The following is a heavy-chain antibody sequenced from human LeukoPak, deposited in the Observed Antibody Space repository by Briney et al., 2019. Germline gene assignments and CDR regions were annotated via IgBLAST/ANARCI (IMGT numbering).Heavy chain of an antibody. CDR3: ATDMSIAVAGRFDY. CDR2: FDPEDGET. J-gene: IGHJ4*02. Sequence: ASVKVSCKVSGYTLTELSMHWVRQAPGKGLEWMGGFDPEDGETIYAQKFQGRVTMTEDTSTDTAYMELSSLRSEDTAVYYCATDMSIAVAGRFDYCGQGTMVTVSS. V-gene: IGHV1-24*01. CDR1: GYTLTELS. D-gene: IGHD6-19*01.